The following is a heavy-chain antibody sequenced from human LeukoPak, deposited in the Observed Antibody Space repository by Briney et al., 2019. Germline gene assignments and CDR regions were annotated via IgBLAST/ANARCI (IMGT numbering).Heavy chain of an antibody. CDR1: GYTFTSYG. Sequence: ASVKVSCKATGYTFTSYGIRWVRQAPGQGLEWMGWISAYNGNTNYAQKLQGRVTMTTDTSTSTAYMELRSLRSDDTAVYYCARDAAVAVAVTGNWFDPWGQGTLVTVSS. V-gene: IGHV1-18*01. CDR2: ISAYNGNT. J-gene: IGHJ5*02. D-gene: IGHD6-19*01. CDR3: ARDAAVAVAVTGNWFDP.